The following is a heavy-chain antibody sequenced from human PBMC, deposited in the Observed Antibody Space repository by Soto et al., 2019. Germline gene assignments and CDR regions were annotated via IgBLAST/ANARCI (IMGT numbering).Heavy chain of an antibody. CDR1: GASISSDGYS. CDR2: FYHDGTT. J-gene: IGHJ4*02. V-gene: IGHV4-30-2*01. Sequence: SETLSLTCTVSGASISSDGYSWSWIRQPPGKGLEWIGYFYHDGTTYYNPSLRSRVTISVDKSKNQFSLRLISVTAADTAVYYCAGSRYCSSTTCSFFDYSGQGALVTVSS. CDR3: AGSRYCSSTTCSFFDY. D-gene: IGHD2-2*01.